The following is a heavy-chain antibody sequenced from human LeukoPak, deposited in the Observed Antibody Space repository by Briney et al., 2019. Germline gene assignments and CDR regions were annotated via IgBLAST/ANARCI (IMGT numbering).Heavy chain of an antibody. D-gene: IGHD6-19*01. J-gene: IGHJ5*02. CDR3: ARDPASAGPEEWLVHHWFDP. Sequence: PGGALRLSRVSSLFTFISYAMSGVRQAPGKGLEWVSAISGSGGSTYYADSVKGRLPISRDNAKNSLYLQMNSLRAEDPAVYYGARDPASAGPEEWLVHHWFDPWGQGTLVTVSS. V-gene: IGHV3-23*01. CDR1: LFTFISYA. CDR2: ISGSGGST.